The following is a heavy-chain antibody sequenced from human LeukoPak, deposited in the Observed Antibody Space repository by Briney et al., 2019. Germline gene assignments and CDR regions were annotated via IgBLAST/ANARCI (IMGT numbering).Heavy chain of an antibody. CDR3: ARGVYYFDY. V-gene: IGHV4-34*01. CDR1: GGSFSGYY. CDR2: INHSGST. D-gene: IGHD2-8*01. J-gene: IGHJ4*02. Sequence: SETLSLTCAVYGGSFSGYYWSWIRQPPGKGLEWIGEINHSGSTNYNPSLKSRVTISVDTSKNESSLKLRSVTAADTAVYYCARGVYYFDYWGQGTLVTVSS.